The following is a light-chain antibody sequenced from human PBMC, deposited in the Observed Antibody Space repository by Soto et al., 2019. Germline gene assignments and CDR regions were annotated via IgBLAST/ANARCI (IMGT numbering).Light chain of an antibody. Sequence: QSVLTQPASLSGFPGQSITISFPGNSSDVGGYEYVSWYQQHPGKAPKRIIYDASDRPSGVSNRFSGSKSGNTASLAISGLQAEDEADYYCSSYTTSSPLGVFVTGTKVTVL. V-gene: IGLV2-14*03. CDR1: SSDVGGYEY. CDR3: SSYTTSSPLGV. CDR2: DAS. J-gene: IGLJ1*01.